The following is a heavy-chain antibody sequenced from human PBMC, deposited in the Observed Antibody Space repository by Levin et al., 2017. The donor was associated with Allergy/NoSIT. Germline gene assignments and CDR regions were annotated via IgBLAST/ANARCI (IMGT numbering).Heavy chain of an antibody. CDR3: ATEEVLWFGGGWVNWFDP. CDR2: IYHSGST. Sequence: RSQTLSLTCTVSGASISSYYWSWIRQPPGKGLEWIGYIYHSGSTSYNPSLKNRVTISLDASKNQFSLHLTSVTAADTAVYYCATEEVLWFGGGWVNWFDPWGQGTRVTVSS. J-gene: IGHJ5*02. D-gene: IGHD3-10*01. CDR1: GASISSYY. V-gene: IGHV4-59*01.